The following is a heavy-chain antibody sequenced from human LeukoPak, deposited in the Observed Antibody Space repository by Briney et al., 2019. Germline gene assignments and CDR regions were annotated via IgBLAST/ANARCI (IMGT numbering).Heavy chain of an antibody. J-gene: IGHJ4*02. Sequence: PGGSLRLSCAASGFTFSSYSMNWVRQAPGKGLEWVSYISSSSSTIYYADSVKGRFTISRDNAKNSLYLQMNSLRAEDTAVYYCARGRGGNSSSFWGQGTLVTVSS. D-gene: IGHD6-6*01. CDR2: ISSSSSTI. CDR3: ARGRGGNSSSF. V-gene: IGHV3-48*01. CDR1: GFTFSSYS.